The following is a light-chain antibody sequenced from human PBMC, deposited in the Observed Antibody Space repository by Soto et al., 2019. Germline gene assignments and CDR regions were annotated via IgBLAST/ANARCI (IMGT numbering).Light chain of an antibody. Sequence: EIVLTQSPGTLSLSPGERATVSCRASQSVSSYLAWYQQRHGQAPRLVIYGASSRATGIPDRFSASVSGTDLTITISSLEPEDGEVYDGQQRSNWPLTFGGGTKVDIK. CDR2: GAS. V-gene: IGKV3-11*01. J-gene: IGKJ4*01. CDR1: QSVSSY. CDR3: QQRSNWPLT.